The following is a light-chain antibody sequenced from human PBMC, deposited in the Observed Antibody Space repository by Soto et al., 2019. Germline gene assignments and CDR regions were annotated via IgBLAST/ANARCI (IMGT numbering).Light chain of an antibody. CDR3: MQSIQLPWT. Sequence: IVMTQTPLYMVATPGQPASSSCKSRPWLLHGDGKTYLDWYLQKPGQPPQLLIYEVSNRFSGVPDRFSGSGSGTDFTLKISRVEADDVGVYYCMQSIQLPWTFGQGTKVDIK. CDR2: EVS. V-gene: IGKV2D-29*01. J-gene: IGKJ1*01. CDR1: PWLLHGDGKTY.